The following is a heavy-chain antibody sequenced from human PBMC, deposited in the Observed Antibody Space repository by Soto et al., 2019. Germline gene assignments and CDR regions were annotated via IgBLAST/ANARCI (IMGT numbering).Heavy chain of an antibody. Sequence: QVQLVQSWAEVKKPGSSVKVSCKASGGTFSSYAISWVRQAPGQGLEWMGGIIPIFGTANYAQNFQGRVTITADKSTSTADMELSSLRSEDTAVYYCARASKMAEDYYYYYGMDVWGQGTTVTVSS. D-gene: IGHD2-8*01. CDR1: GGTFSSYA. V-gene: IGHV1-69*06. CDR3: ARASKMAEDYYYYYGMDV. J-gene: IGHJ6*02. CDR2: IIPIFGTA.